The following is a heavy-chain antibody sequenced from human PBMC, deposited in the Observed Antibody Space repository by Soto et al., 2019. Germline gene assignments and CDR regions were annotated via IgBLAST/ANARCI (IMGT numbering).Heavy chain of an antibody. CDR2: TNPNSGNT. J-gene: IGHJ4*02. Sequence: GASVKVSCKASGYTFTSYDINWVRQATGQGLEWMGWTNPNSGNTGYAQKFQGRVTMTRNTSISTAYMELSSLRSEDTAVYYCARARPKYRRGGFDYWGQGTLVTVSS. D-gene: IGHD6-6*01. CDR3: ARARPKYRRGGFDY. V-gene: IGHV1-8*01. CDR1: GYTFTSYD.